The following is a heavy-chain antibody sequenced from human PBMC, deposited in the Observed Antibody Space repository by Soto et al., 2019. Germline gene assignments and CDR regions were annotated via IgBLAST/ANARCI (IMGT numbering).Heavy chain of an antibody. V-gene: IGHV3-53*01. Sequence: PGGSLRLSCAASGFTVSSNDMSWVRQAPGKGLEWVSVIYSGVNTYHADSVKGRFAISRDNSNNTLYLQMNSLRAEDAALYHCAAGGGRGWRSSWGLDPWGPGTTVTFSS. J-gene: IGHJ2*01. CDR2: IYSGVNT. D-gene: IGHD3-16*01. CDR3: AAGGGRGWRSSWGLDP. CDR1: GFTVSSND.